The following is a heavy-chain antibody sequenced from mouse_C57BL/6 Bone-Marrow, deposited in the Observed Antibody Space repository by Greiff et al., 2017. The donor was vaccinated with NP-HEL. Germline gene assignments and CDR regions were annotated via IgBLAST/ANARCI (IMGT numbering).Heavy chain of an antibody. Sequence: QVQLQQPGAELVKPGASVKLSCKASGYTFTTYWMQWVKQRPGQGLEWIGEIDPSDSYTNYNQKFKGKATLTVDTSSSTAYTQLSSLTSEDSAVYYCARKAYYGRSYEFAYWGQGTLVTVSA. J-gene: IGHJ3*01. D-gene: IGHD1-1*01. V-gene: IGHV1-50*01. CDR1: GYTFTTYW. CDR2: IDPSDSYT. CDR3: ARKAYYGRSYEFAY.